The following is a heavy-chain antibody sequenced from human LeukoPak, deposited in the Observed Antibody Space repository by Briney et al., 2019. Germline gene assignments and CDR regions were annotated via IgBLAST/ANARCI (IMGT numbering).Heavy chain of an antibody. J-gene: IGHJ5*02. CDR1: GFTFDIHV. V-gene: IGHV3-23*01. D-gene: IGHD3-10*01. CDR3: AKGGTHYYRSGQYNWFDP. Sequence: GGSLRLSCAASGFTFDIHVMTWVRQAPGKGLEWVSSITGSGSGGATYYADSVKGRFTISRDNSKNTLYLQMNSLRAEDTAVYYCAKGGTHYYRSGQYNWFDPWGQGTLVTVSS. CDR2: ITGSGSGGAT.